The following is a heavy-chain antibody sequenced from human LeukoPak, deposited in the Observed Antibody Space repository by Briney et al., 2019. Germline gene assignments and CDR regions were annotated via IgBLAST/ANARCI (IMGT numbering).Heavy chain of an antibody. D-gene: IGHD6-19*01. V-gene: IGHV3-23*01. CDR2: ISGSGGST. CDR3: AKDSPYSSGWYDY. Sequence: GGSLRLSCAASGFTFSSYAMSWVRRAPGKGLEWVSAISGSGGSTYYADSVKGRLTISRDNSKNTLYLQMNSLRAEDTAVYYCAKDSPYSSGWYDYWGQGALVTVSS. CDR1: GFTFSSYA. J-gene: IGHJ4*02.